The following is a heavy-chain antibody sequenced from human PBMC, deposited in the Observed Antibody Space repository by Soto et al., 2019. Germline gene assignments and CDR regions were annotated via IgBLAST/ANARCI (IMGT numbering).Heavy chain of an antibody. Sequence: SETLSLPCTVSGGSFGNYYWNWVRQPPGKGLEWIGDIIYSGSTNYSPSLKSRVTLLVDTSKNQFSLKLSSVTAADTAVYYCARVLVDGNYYYGMDVWGQGTTVTVSS. D-gene: IGHD2-8*01. CDR2: IIYSGST. CDR3: ARVLVDGNYYYGMDV. V-gene: IGHV4-59*01. J-gene: IGHJ6*02. CDR1: GGSFGNYY.